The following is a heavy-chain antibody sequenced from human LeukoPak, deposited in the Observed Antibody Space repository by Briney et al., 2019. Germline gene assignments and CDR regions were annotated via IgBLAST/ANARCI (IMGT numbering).Heavy chain of an antibody. CDR2: MNPSSGDT. J-gene: IGHJ4*02. CDR1: GYTLTTYD. Sequence: ASVKVSCKASGYTLTTYDITWVRQAAGQGLEWMGWMNPSSGDTGFPQKFQGRVTLTRNTSINTAYMELSSLTPEDTAVYYCARARTMRGPETPPYYFDYWGRGTPVTVSS. D-gene: IGHD2-15*01. CDR3: ARARTMRGPETPPYYFDY. V-gene: IGHV1-8*03.